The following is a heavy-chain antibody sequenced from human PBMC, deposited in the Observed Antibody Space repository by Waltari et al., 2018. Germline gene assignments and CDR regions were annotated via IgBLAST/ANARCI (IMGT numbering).Heavy chain of an antibody. CDR1: GGSISSGSYY. CDR2: IYTSGST. D-gene: IGHD5-12*01. J-gene: IGHJ4*02. CDR3: ARAWTSPDY. Sequence: QVQLQESGPGLVKPSQTLSLTCTVSGGSISSGSYYWSWIRQPAGKGLEWIWYIYTSGSTNYNPSLKSRVTISVDTSKNQFSLKLSSVTAADTAVYYCARAWTSPDYWGQGTLVTVSS. V-gene: IGHV4-61*09.